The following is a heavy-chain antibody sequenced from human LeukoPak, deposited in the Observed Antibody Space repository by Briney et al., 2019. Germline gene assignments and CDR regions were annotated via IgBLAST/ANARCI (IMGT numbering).Heavy chain of an antibody. CDR2: ISSSSSYI. J-gene: IGHJ1*01. CDR1: GFTFSSYS. Sequence: GGSLRLSCAASGFTFSSYSMNWVRQAPGKGLEWVSSISSSSSYIYYADSVKGRFTISRDNAKNSLYLQMNSLRAEDTAVYYCARDCISTSCHPSWGQGTLVTVSS. V-gene: IGHV3-21*01. D-gene: IGHD2-2*01. CDR3: ARDCISTSCHPS.